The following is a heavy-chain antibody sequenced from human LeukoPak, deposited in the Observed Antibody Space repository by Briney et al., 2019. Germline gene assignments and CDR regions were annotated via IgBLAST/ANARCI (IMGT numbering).Heavy chain of an antibody. J-gene: IGHJ4*02. Sequence: PSETLSLTCTVSGGSISSYYWSWIRQPPGKGLEWIGYIYYSGSTNYNPSLKSRVTISVDTSKNQFSLKLSSVTAADTAVYYCARNIQPDYWGQGTLDTVSS. CDR3: ARNIQPDY. V-gene: IGHV4-59*01. CDR2: IYYSGST. CDR1: GGSISSYY. D-gene: IGHD5-18*01.